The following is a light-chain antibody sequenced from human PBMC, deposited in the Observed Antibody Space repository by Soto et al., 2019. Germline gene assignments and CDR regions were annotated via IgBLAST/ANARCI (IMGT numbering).Light chain of an antibody. CDR3: QQYNIYPLT. CDR2: AAS. J-gene: IGKJ4*01. V-gene: IGKV1D-16*01. CDR1: ESVNGR. Sequence: MTQSPCTLSSSVGERVTLTCRASESVNGRLAWYQQKPGTAPTTLIYAASIIQTGVPSRFSGSGSGTDFTLTISSLQPEDSATYYCQQYNIYPLTFGGGTKVEIK.